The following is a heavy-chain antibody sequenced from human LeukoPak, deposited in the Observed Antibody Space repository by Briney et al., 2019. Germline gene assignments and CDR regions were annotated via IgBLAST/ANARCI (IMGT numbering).Heavy chain of an antibody. CDR2: ISSSSSTI. CDR1: GFTFSSYS. D-gene: IGHD1-14*01. CDR3: ARDSGIWYFDL. J-gene: IGHJ2*01. V-gene: IGHV3-48*01. Sequence: PGGSLRLSCAASGFTFSSYSMNLVRQAPGKGLEWVSYISSSSSTISYADSVKGRFTISRDNAKNSLYLQMNSLRAEDTAVYYCARDSGIWYFDLWGRGTLVTVSS.